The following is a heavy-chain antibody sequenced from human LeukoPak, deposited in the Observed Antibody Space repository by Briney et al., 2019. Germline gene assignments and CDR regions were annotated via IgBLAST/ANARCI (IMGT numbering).Heavy chain of an antibody. D-gene: IGHD3-16*01. Sequence: GGSLRLSCAASGFTFSSYGMHWVRQAPGKGLEWVAFIRYDGSNKYYADSAKGRFTISRDNSKNTLYLQMNSLRAEDTAVYYCAKDISGLITGSDYWGQGTLVTVSS. CDR1: GFTFSSYG. V-gene: IGHV3-30*02. CDR2: IRYDGSNK. J-gene: IGHJ4*02. CDR3: AKDISGLITGSDY.